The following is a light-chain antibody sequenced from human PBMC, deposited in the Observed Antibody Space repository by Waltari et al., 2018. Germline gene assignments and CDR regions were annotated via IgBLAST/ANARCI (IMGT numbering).Light chain of an antibody. J-gene: IGLJ3*02. CDR2: DVS. Sequence: QSALTQPASVSGSPGQSITISCTGTSSDVGGYNYVSWYQQHPGKAPKLMIYDVSNRPTGVSNRFSGSKSGTTASRTISGLQAEDEADYYCSSYTSSSTSWVFGGGTKLTVL. CDR1: SSDVGGYNY. V-gene: IGLV2-14*03. CDR3: SSYTSSSTSWV.